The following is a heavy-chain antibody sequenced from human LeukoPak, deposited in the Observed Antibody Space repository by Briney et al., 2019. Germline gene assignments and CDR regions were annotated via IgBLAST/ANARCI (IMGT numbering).Heavy chain of an antibody. CDR1: GGSFSGHY. CDR3: ARGRNWQTFYHYYMDV. Sequence: PSETLSLTCGVSGGSFSGHYRTWLRQTPGKGLEWMGETNHGGVTNYNPSLKSRVSISIDTSTNEISLNMSSVTAADTGIYYCARGRNWQTFYHYYMDVWGKGATVTVS. CDR2: TNHGGVT. V-gene: IGHV4-34*01. J-gene: IGHJ6*03. D-gene: IGHD1-14*01.